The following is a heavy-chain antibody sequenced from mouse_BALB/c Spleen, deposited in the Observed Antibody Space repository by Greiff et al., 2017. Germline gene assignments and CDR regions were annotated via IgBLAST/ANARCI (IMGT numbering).Heavy chain of an antibody. V-gene: IGHV5-9-3*01. CDR2: ISSGGSYT. CDR1: GFTFSSYA. Sequence: EVKVVESGGGLVKPGGSLKLSCAASGFTFSSYAMSWVRQTPEKRLEWVATISSGGSYTYYPDSVKGRFTISRDNAKNTLYLQMSSLRSEDTAMYHCARQTGPFDYWGQGTTLTVSS. D-gene: IGHD4-1*01. J-gene: IGHJ2*01. CDR3: ARQTGPFDY.